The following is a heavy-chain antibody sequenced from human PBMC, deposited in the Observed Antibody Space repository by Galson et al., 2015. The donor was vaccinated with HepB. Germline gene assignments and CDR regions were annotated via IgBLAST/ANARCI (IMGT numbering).Heavy chain of an antibody. V-gene: IGHV5-51*01. D-gene: IGHD3-22*01. Sequence: QSGAEVKKPGESLKISCKGSGYSFTSYWIGWVRQMPGKGLEWMGIIYPGDSDTRYSPSFQGQVTISADKSISTAYLQWSSLKASDTAMYYCARYLYYYDSSGYYPPTQYRYFDLWGRGTLVTVSS. CDR1: GYSFTSYW. CDR3: ARYLYYYDSSGYYPPTQYRYFDL. CDR2: IYPGDSDT. J-gene: IGHJ2*01.